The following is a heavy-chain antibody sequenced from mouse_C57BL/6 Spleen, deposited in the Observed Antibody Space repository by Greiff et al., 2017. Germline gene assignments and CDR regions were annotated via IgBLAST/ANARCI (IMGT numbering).Heavy chain of an antibody. Sequence: EVKVVESGGGLVKPGGSLKLSCAASGFTFSDYGMHWVRQAPEKGLEWVAYISSGSSTIYYADTVTGRFTITRDNAKNTLFLQMASLRSEDTAMYYCARLLFAYWGKGTLVTVSA. CDR2: ISSGSSTI. J-gene: IGHJ3*01. V-gene: IGHV5-17*01. CDR1: GFTFSDYG. CDR3: ARLLFAY.